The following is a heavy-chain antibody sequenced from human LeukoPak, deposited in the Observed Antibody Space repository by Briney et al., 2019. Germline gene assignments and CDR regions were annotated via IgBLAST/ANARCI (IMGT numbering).Heavy chain of an antibody. Sequence: PSETLSLTCTVSGGSISSGGYYWSWIRQPPGKGLEWIEYIYHSGSTYYNPSLKSRVTISVDRSKNQFSLKLSSVTAADTAVYYCARGGAVVPAARVVDYWGQGTLVTVSS. CDR1: GGSISSGGYY. V-gene: IGHV4-30-2*01. D-gene: IGHD2-2*01. CDR2: IYHSGST. J-gene: IGHJ4*02. CDR3: ARGGAVVPAARVVDY.